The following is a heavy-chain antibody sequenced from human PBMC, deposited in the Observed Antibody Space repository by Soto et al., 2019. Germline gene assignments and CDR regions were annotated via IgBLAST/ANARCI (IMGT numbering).Heavy chain of an antibody. CDR1: GGTFSSYA. CDR2: IIPIFGTA. CDR3: ARDRDIAAAGVDY. Sequence: SVKVSCKASGGTFSSYAISWVRQAPGQGLEWMGGIIPIFGTANYAQKFQGRVTITADESTSTAYMELSSLRSDDTAVYYCARDRDIAAAGVDYWGQGTLVTVSS. V-gene: IGHV1-69*13. D-gene: IGHD6-13*01. J-gene: IGHJ4*02.